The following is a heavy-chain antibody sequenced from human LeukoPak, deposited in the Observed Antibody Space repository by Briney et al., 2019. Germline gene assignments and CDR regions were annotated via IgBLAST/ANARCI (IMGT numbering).Heavy chain of an antibody. CDR2: INHSGST. CDR1: GGSFSGYY. D-gene: IGHD2-2*01. Sequence: SETLSLTCAVYGGSFSGYYWTWIRQPPGKGLEWIGEINHSGSTNYNPSLKSRVTISVDTSKNLFSLKLSSVTAADTAVYYCARAGNHCSSTSCSQVLGYWGQGTLVTVSS. CDR3: ARAGNHCSSTSCSQVLGY. J-gene: IGHJ4*02. V-gene: IGHV4-34*01.